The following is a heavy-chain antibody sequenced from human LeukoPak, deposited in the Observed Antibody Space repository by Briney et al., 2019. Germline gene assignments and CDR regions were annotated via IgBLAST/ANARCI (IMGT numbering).Heavy chain of an antibody. D-gene: IGHD1-1*01. J-gene: IGHJ6*03. Sequence: ASVKVSCKASGGTFSSYAISWVRQAPGQGLEWMGGIIPIFGTANYAQKFQGRVTITADESTSTAYMELSSLRSEDTAVYYCARVPGTPYYYYYMDVWGKGTTVTVSS. V-gene: IGHV1-69*13. CDR1: GGTFSSYA. CDR3: ARVPGTPYYYYYMDV. CDR2: IIPIFGTA.